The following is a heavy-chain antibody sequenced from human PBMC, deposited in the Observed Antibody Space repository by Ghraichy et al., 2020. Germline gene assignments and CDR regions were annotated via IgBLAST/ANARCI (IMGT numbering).Heavy chain of an antibody. Sequence: LSLTCAASGFTFSSYAMSWVRQAPGKGLEWVSAISGSGGSTYYADSVKGRFTISRDNSKNTLYLQMNSLRAEDTAVYYCAKDLDSSSWYATRFDYWGQGTMVTVSS. D-gene: IGHD6-13*01. J-gene: IGHJ4*02. CDR3: AKDLDSSSWYATRFDY. V-gene: IGHV3-23*01. CDR1: GFTFSSYA. CDR2: ISGSGGST.